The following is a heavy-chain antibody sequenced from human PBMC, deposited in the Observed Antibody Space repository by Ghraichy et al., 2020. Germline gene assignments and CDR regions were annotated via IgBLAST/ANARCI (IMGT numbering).Heavy chain of an antibody. CDR3: ARVDPGTHSSGWYYFDY. V-gene: IGHV3-33*01. J-gene: IGHJ4*02. Sequence: GESLNISCAASGFTFSSYGMHWVRQAPGKGLEWVAVIWYDGSNKYYADSVKGRFTISRDNSKNTLYLQMNSLRAEDTAVYYCARVDPGTHSSGWYYFDYWGQGTLVTVSS. CDR2: IWYDGSNK. CDR1: GFTFSSYG. D-gene: IGHD6-19*01.